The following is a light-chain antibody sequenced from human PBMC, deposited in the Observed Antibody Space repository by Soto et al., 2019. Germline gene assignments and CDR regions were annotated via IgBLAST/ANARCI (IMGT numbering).Light chain of an antibody. CDR2: EVN. V-gene: IGLV2-8*01. J-gene: IGLJ3*02. Sequence: QSALTQPASVSGSPGQSITISCTGTSSDVGGYNFVSWYQQHPGKAPKLMIYEVNKRPSGVPDRFSGSKSGNTASLTVSGLQAEDEADYYCSSYAGNNNVLFGGGTKLTVL. CDR3: SSYAGNNNVL. CDR1: SSDVGGYNF.